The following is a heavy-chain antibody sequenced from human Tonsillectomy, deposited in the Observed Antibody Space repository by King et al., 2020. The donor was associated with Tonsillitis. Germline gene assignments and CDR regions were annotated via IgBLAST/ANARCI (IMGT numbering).Heavy chain of an antibody. V-gene: IGHV3-23*04. D-gene: IGHD3-22*01. Sequence: VQLVESGGGLVQPGGSLRLSCAASGFTFNNYAMSWFRQAPGKGLEWVSAISGSGDRTYYGDSVKGRFTISRDNSKNTLYLQLNSLSAEDTAVYYCAKDGGYYDSSGYYYDWGQGTLVTVSS. CDR2: ISGSGDRT. J-gene: IGHJ4*02. CDR1: GFTFNNYA. CDR3: AKDGGYYDSSGYYYD.